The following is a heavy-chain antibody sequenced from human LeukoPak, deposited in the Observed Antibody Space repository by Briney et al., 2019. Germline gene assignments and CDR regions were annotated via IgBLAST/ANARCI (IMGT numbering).Heavy chain of an antibody. CDR3: ARDQSSGSYLCDF. D-gene: IGHD1-26*01. Sequence: GASVKVSCKASGYTFTSYGISWVRQAPGQGLEWMGWISACNGNTNYAQKLQGRVTMTTDTSTSTAYMELRSLRSGDTAVYYCARDQSSGSYLCDFWGQGTLVTVSS. V-gene: IGHV1-18*01. CDR2: ISACNGNT. CDR1: GYTFTSYG. J-gene: IGHJ4*02.